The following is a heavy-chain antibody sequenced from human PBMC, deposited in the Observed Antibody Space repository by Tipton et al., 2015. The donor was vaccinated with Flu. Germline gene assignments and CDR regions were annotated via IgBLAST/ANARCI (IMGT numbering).Heavy chain of an antibody. J-gene: IGHJ6*02. CDR2: IDSAGDT. Sequence: GSLRLSCAASGFTFSSYDMHWVRQGTGEGLQWVSGIDSAGDTYYLDSVKGRFTISRDNAKNSLYLQMNSLRVGDTAVYFCARGPLPDSNWYNGMDVWGQGTTVSVSS. CDR1: GFTFSSYD. V-gene: IGHV3-13*01. CDR3: ARGPLPDSNWYNGMDV. D-gene: IGHD6-13*01.